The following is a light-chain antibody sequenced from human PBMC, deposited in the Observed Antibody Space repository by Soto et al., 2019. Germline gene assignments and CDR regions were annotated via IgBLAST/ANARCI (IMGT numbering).Light chain of an antibody. CDR2: EVN. Sequence: QSVLTQPPSASGSPGQSVTISCTGTSSDVGQYNYISWYQQHPGKAPKLMTYEVNRRPSGVPDRFSGSKSGNTASLTVSGLQAEDEADYYCSSYAGGNYVFGSGTKLTVL. V-gene: IGLV2-8*01. CDR1: SSDVGQYNY. CDR3: SSYAGGNYV. J-gene: IGLJ1*01.